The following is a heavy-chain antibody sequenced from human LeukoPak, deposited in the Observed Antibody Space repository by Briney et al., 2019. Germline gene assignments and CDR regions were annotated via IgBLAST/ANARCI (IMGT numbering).Heavy chain of an antibody. J-gene: IGHJ3*02. CDR1: GFTFSNYA. CDR2: ITGSSRSI. Sequence: GGSLRLSCAASGFTFSNYAMHWVRQAPGKGLEWVSGITGSSRSINYADSVKGRFTISRDNAKSSMYLQMNSLRAEDTAVYFCARVVYRYGYAFDIWGQGTVVTVSS. V-gene: IGHV3-21*01. D-gene: IGHD5-18*01. CDR3: ARVVYRYGYAFDI.